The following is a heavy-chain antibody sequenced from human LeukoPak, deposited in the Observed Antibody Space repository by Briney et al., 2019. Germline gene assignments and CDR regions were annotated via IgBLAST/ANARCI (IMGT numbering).Heavy chain of an antibody. D-gene: IGHD3-10*01. CDR3: ARLWYNWFDP. J-gene: IGHJ5*02. V-gene: IGHV4-61*01. CDR2: IYYSGST. Sequence: SETLSLTCTVSGASVSSGSYYWSWLRQPPGKGLEWIGYIYYSGSTNYNPSLKSRVTISVDTSKNQFSLKLSSVTAADTAVYYCARLWYNWFDPWGQGTLVTVSS. CDR1: GASVSSGSYY.